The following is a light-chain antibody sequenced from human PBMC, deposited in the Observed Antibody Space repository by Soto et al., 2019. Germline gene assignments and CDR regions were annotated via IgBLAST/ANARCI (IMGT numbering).Light chain of an antibody. J-gene: IGKJ1*01. CDR3: QQYNRLWR. V-gene: IGKV1-5*01. Sequence: DIQMTQSPSTLSASVGDRVTITCRASQSINSWLAWYQQKPGRAPKLLIYDASTLESGVPSRFSGSGSGTEFTLTIDSLQPDDFATYYCQQYNRLWRVGQGTKVDIK. CDR2: DAS. CDR1: QSINSW.